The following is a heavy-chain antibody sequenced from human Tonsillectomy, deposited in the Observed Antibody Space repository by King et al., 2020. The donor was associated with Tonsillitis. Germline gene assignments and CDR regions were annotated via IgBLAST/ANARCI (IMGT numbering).Heavy chain of an antibody. CDR1: GRSFSGYY. Sequence: VQLQQWGAGLLKPSETLSLTCAVYGRSFSGYYWSWIRQPPGKGLEWIGEINHSGSTNYNPSLKSRVTISVDTSKNQFSLKLSSVTAADTAVYYCARGGLRRHHSNWGQGTLVTVSS. CDR2: INHSGST. V-gene: IGHV4-34*01. D-gene: IGHD1-14*01. J-gene: IGHJ4*02. CDR3: ARGGLRRHHSN.